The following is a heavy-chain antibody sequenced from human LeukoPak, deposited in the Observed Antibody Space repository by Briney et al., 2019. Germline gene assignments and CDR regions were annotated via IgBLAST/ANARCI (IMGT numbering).Heavy chain of an antibody. J-gene: IGHJ4*02. CDR3: AKVMARGITSTPDY. V-gene: IGHV3-30*02. D-gene: IGHD3-10*01. Sequence: GGSLRLSCATSGFSFSSHGIHWVRQAPGKGLEWVAFIRYDGNNEYYADSVKGRFTISRDNSKNTLYLQMNSLTPEDTAVYYCAKVMARGITSTPDYWGQGTLVTVSS. CDR2: IRYDGNNE. CDR1: GFSFSSHG.